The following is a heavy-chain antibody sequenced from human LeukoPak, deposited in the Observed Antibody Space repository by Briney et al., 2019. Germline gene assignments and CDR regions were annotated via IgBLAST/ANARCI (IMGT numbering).Heavy chain of an antibody. CDR2: ISYDGSNK. D-gene: IGHD2-2*01. CDR3: AKARGFPGQYQLPYYYYYDMDV. J-gene: IGHJ6*02. Sequence: GSLRLSCAASGFTFSSYGMHWVRQAPGKGLEWVAVISYDGSNKYYADSVKGRFTISRDNSKNTLYLQMNSLRAEDTAVYYCAKARGFPGQYQLPYYYYYDMDVWGQGTTVTVSS. V-gene: IGHV3-30*18. CDR1: GFTFSSYG.